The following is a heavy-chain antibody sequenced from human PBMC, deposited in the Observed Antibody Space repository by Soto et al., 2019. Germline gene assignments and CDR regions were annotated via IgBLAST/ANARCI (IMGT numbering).Heavy chain of an antibody. J-gene: IGHJ4*02. CDR3: ARGVSRHSYGRSWYYFDY. CDR2: INAGNGNT. Sequence: ASVKVSCKASGYTFTSYAMHWVRQAPGQRLEWMGWINAGNGNTKYSQKFQGRVTITRDTSASTAYMELSSLRSEDTAVYYCARGVSRHSYGRSWYYFDYWGQGTLVTVSS. CDR1: GYTFTSYA. D-gene: IGHD5-18*01. V-gene: IGHV1-3*01.